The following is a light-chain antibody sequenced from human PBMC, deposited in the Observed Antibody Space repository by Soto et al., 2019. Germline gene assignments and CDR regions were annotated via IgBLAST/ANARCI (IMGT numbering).Light chain of an antibody. CDR2: DAS. J-gene: IGKJ4*01. CDR1: QSVSSY. CDR3: QQRSNWPPGLT. V-gene: IGKV3-11*01. Sequence: EIVLKQSPATLSLSPGERATLSCRASQSVSSYLAWYQQTPGQAPRLLIYDASNRATGIPARFSGSGSGTDFTLTISSLEAEDYAVYYCQQRSNWPPGLTFGGGTKVEIK.